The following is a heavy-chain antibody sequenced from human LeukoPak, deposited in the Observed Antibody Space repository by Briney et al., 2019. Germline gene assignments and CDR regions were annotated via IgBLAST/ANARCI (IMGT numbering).Heavy chain of an antibody. CDR2: IRYDGSNK. CDR1: GFTFSSYG. D-gene: IGHD1-26*01. J-gene: IGHJ4*02. CDR3: AKNSVGGSYYPIDY. Sequence: SGGSLRLSCAASGFTFSSYGMHWVRQAPGKGLEWVAFIRYDGSNKYYADSVKGRFTISRDSSKNTLYLQMNSLRAEDTALYYCAKNSVGGSYYPIDYWGQGTLVTVSS. V-gene: IGHV3-30*02.